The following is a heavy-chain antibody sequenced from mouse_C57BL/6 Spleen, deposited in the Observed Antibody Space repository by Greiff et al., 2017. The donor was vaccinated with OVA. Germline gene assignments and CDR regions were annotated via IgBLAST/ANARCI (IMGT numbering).Heavy chain of an antibody. CDR2: IYPGSGST. J-gene: IGHJ2*01. CDR3: ARGEGWTGDD. D-gene: IGHD3-3*01. V-gene: IGHV1-55*01. CDR1: SYTFTSYW. Sequence: VQLQQPGAELVKPGASVKMSCKASSYTFTSYWITWVKQRPGQGLEWIGDIYPGSGSTNYNEKFKSKATLTVDTSSSTAYMQRSSLTSEDSAVYYCARGEGWTGDDWGQGTTLTVSS.